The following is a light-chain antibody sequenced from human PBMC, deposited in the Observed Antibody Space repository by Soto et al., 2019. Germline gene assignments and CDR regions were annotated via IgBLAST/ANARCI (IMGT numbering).Light chain of an antibody. J-gene: IGKJ1*01. V-gene: IGKV3-20*01. CDR3: QQCGSSSWT. Sequence: ESVLTQSPGTLSLSPGEKATLSCRASQSVSSSYLAWYQKKPGQAPRLLIYGASSRATGIPDRFSGSGSGTDFTLTVSRLEPEDFAVYYCQQCGSSSWTFGQGTKVEIK. CDR1: QSVSSSY. CDR2: GAS.